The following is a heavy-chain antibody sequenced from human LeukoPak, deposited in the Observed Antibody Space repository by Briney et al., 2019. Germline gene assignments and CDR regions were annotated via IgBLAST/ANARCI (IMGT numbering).Heavy chain of an antibody. CDR2: VGTGGDT. CDR1: GFSFRNYD. D-gene: IGHD6-13*01. CDR3: ARRSAAAGIDAFDI. Sequence: PGGSLRLSCSASGFSFRNYDMHWVRQPTGKGLEWVSAVGTGGDTYYAGSVKGRFTVVRENAKNTLYLQMNSLRAGDTVMYYCARRSAAAGIDAFDIWGQGTMVTASS. V-gene: IGHV3-13*01. J-gene: IGHJ3*02.